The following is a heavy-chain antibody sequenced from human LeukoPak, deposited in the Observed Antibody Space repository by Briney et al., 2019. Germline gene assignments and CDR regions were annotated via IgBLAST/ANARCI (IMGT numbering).Heavy chain of an antibody. J-gene: IGHJ4*02. CDR3: ARSRLIVGATAPAGY. D-gene: IGHD1-26*01. V-gene: IGHV1-3*01. Sequence: ASVKVSCKASGYTFTSYAMHWVRQAPGQRLEWMGWINAGNGNTKYSQKFQGRVTITRDTSASTAYMELSSLRSEDTAVYYCARSRLIVGATAPAGYWGQGTLVTVSS. CDR1: GYTFTSYA. CDR2: INAGNGNT.